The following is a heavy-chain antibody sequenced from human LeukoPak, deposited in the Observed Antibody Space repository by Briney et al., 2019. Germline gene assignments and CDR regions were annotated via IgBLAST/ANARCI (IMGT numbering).Heavy chain of an antibody. D-gene: IGHD3-22*01. Sequence: PGRSLRLSCAASGFTFSSYAMHWVRQAPGKGLEWVAVISYDGSNKYYADSVKGRFTISRDNSKNTLYLQMNSLRAEDAAVYYCARVRYYYDSSGPLSYWGQGTLVTVSS. CDR3: ARVRYYYDSSGPLSY. V-gene: IGHV3-30*04. CDR2: ISYDGSNK. CDR1: GFTFSSYA. J-gene: IGHJ4*02.